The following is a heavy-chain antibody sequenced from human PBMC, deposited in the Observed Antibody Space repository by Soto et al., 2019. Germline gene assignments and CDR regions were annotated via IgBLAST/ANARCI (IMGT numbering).Heavy chain of an antibody. D-gene: IGHD3-10*01. V-gene: IGHV3-15*01. CDR2: ISIRVHGATA. J-gene: IGHJ6*02. Sequence: PGGSLRLSCAAAGFSFRHAWITWVRQAPGKGLEWVGHISIRVHGATADYAAPVKGRFTISRDDSESTLYLEMNSLKTEDTGIYYCTTRGNYYYYYGIDAWGQGTTVTVSS. CDR3: TTRGNYYYYYGIDA. CDR1: GFSFRHAW.